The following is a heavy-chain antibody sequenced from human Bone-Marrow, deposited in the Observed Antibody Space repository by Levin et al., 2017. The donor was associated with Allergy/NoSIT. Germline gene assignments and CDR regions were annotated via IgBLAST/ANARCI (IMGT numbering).Heavy chain of an antibody. Sequence: GESLKISCAASGFTFSSYAMHWVRQAPGKGLEWVAIISYDGSIKYYADSVKGRFTSSRDNSKNTLYLQMDSLRAEDTAVYYCARSSRASIAARPSLFLGYFQHWGQGTLVTVSS. D-gene: IGHD6-6*01. CDR3: ARSSRASIAARPSLFLGYFQH. CDR2: ISYDGSIK. V-gene: IGHV3-30-3*01. CDR1: GFTFSSYA. J-gene: IGHJ1*01.